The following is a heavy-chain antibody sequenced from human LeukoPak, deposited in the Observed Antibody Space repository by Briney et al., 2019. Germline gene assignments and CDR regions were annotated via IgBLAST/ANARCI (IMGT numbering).Heavy chain of an antibody. CDR1: IGPISLCH. CDR3: ARHSSDYYGPFDY. D-gene: IGHD3-22*01. V-gene: IGHV4-4*07. Sequence: WVPLSLTCSLPIGPISLCHGSWIREPAGEALEWLGRIYTSGSTNYNPSLKSRVTMSVDTSKNQFSLKLSSVTAADTAVYYCARHSSDYYGPFDYWGQGTLVTVSS. J-gene: IGHJ4*02. CDR2: IYTSGST.